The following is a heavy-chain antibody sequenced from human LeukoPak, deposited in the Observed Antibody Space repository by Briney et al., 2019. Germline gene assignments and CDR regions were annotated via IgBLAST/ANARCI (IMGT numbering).Heavy chain of an antibody. V-gene: IGHV1-69*10. J-gene: IGHJ4*02. CDR1: GGTFSNYA. Sequence: ASVKVSCKASGGTFSNYAINWVRQAPGQGLEWMGGIIPILGKANYAQKFQGRVTITADESTSTAYMELSSLRSEDTAVYYCAREVVVVPAAILDYWGQGTLVTVSS. D-gene: IGHD2-2*01. CDR2: IIPILGKA. CDR3: AREVVVVPAAILDY.